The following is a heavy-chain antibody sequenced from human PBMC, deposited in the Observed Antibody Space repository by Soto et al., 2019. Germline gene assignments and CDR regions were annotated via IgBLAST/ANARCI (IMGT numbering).Heavy chain of an antibody. CDR1: GFTFNSYS. V-gene: IGHV3-48*02. CDR3: ASDLSMVRGEGFPYYY. D-gene: IGHD3-10*01. Sequence: GGSLRLSCAASGFTFNSYSMNWVRQAPGKGLEWVSYISSSSSTIYYADSVKGRFTISRDNAKNSLYLQMNSLRDEDTAVYYCASDLSMVRGEGFPYYYWGQGTLVTVSS. J-gene: IGHJ4*02. CDR2: ISSSSSTI.